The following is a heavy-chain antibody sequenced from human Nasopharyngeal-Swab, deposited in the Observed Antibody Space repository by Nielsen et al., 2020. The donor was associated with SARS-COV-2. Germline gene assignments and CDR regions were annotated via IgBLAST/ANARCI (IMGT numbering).Heavy chain of an antibody. J-gene: IGHJ2*01. CDR3: AREWGIFGSHFDL. D-gene: IGHD3-3*01. CDR2: ISAYNGNT. V-gene: IGHV1-18*01. CDR1: GYTFTGYG. Sequence: ASVKVSCKASGYTFTGYGISWVRQAPGQGLEWMGWISAYNGNTNYAQKLQGRVTMTTDTSTSTAHMELRSLRSDDTAVYYCAREWGIFGSHFDLWGRGTLVTVSS.